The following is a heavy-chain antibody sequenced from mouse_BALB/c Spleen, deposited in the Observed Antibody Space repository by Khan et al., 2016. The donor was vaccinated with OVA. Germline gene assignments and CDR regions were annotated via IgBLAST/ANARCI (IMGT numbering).Heavy chain of an antibody. J-gene: IGHJ3*01. CDR2: MWAGGST. D-gene: IGHD1-1*01. CDR1: GFSLTNYG. CDR3: ARPYYGSAWFAY. V-gene: IGHV2-9*02. Sequence: QVQLKESGPGLVAPSQSLSITCTVSGFSLTNYGVHWVRQSPGKGLEWLGVMWAGGSTNYNSALMSRLNITKDNSNSQILLKVNSLQTDDTAMYYCARPYYGSAWFAYWGQGTLVTVSA.